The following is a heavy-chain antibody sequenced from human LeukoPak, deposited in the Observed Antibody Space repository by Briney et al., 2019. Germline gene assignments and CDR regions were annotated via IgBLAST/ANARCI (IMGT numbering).Heavy chain of an antibody. Sequence: PGGSLRLSCAASGFTFSDYYMSWIRQAPGKGLEWVSYISSSGSTIYYADSVKGRFTISRDNAKNSLYLQMNSLRAEDTAVYYCARGNPFFVRFLEWSNHGYAFDIWGQGTMVTVSS. CDR3: ARGNPFFVRFLEWSNHGYAFDI. V-gene: IGHV3-11*01. CDR1: GFTFSDYY. J-gene: IGHJ3*02. D-gene: IGHD3-3*01. CDR2: ISSSGSTI.